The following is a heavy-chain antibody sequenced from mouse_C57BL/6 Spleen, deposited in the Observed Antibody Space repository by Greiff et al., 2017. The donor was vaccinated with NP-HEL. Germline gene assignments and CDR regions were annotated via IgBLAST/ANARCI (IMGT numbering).Heavy chain of an antibody. Sequence: EVRLVESGGDLVKPGGSLKLSCAASGFTFSSYGMSWVRQTPDKRLEWVATISSGGSYTYYPDSVKGRFTISRDNAKNTLYLQMSSLKSEDTAMYYCASRITTRIFDVWGTGTTVTVSS. D-gene: IGHD1-1*01. CDR2: ISSGGSYT. CDR1: GFTFSSYG. J-gene: IGHJ1*03. CDR3: ASRITTRIFDV. V-gene: IGHV5-6*02.